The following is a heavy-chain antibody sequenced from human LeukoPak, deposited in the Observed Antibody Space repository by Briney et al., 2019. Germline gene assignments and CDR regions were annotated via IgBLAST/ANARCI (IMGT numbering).Heavy chain of an antibody. CDR2: IYPGDSDT. J-gene: IGHJ4*02. V-gene: IGHV5-51*01. CDR1: GYRFTNYW. CDR3: ARCLSSGWYADY. D-gene: IGHD6-19*01. Sequence: GESLKISCKGSGYRFTNYWIGWVRQMPGKGLEWMGIIYPGDSDTRYSPSFQGQVTISADKSISNAYLQWSSLKASDSAMYYCARCLSSGWYADYWGQGTLVTVSS.